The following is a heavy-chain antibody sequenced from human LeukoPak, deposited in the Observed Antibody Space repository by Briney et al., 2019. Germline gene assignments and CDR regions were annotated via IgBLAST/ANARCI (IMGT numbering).Heavy chain of an antibody. CDR2: INPNSGAT. V-gene: IGHV1-2*06. Sequence: ASVKVSCKASGYTFIGYYMHWVRQAPGQGLEWMGRINPNSGATKYAQKFEGRVTMTRDTTSNTAYMELSRLRSDDTAVYYCARDSYRRILTTLGADYTSHLDPLGEGTLVTVSS. D-gene: IGHD2-15*01. CDR3: ARDSYRRILTTLGADYTSHLDP. CDR1: GYTFIGYY. J-gene: IGHJ5*02.